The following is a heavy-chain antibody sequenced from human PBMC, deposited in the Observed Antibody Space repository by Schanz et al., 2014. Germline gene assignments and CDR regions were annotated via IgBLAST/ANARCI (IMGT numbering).Heavy chain of an antibody. J-gene: IGHJ3*01. V-gene: IGHV3-7*03. CDR1: GFSISFHW. D-gene: IGHD5-12*01. Sequence: EVQLVESGGGLVKPGDSLRLSCAASGFSISFHWMSWVRQAPGKGPEWVANIKQDGSEKYYVDSVKGRFIISRDSSKNTLFLQMNSLRAEDTAVYFCARDGGRDGYNLAFDVWGQGTLVTVSS. CDR3: ARDGGRDGYNLAFDV. CDR2: IKQDGSEK.